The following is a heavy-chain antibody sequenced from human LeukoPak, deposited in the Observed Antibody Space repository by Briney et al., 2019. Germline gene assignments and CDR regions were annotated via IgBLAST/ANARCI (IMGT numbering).Heavy chain of an antibody. CDR2: ISGSGGST. V-gene: IGHV3-23*01. J-gene: IGHJ4*02. D-gene: IGHD6-19*01. CDR3: AKGTRQWLVPLDY. CDR1: GFTFDDYA. Sequence: GRSLRLSCAASGFTFDDYAMHWVRQAPGKGLEWVSAISGSGGSTYYADSVKGRFTISRDNSKNTLYLQMNSLRAEDTAVYYCAKGTRQWLVPLDYWGQGTLVTVSS.